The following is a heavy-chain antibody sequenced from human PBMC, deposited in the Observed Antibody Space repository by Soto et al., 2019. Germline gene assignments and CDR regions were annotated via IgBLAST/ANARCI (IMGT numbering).Heavy chain of an antibody. V-gene: IGHV1-69*13. CDR3: ATYDSSGYVLAH. Sequence: ASVKVSCKASGGTFSSYAISWVRQAPGQGLEWMGGIIPIFGTANYAQKFQGRVTSTADESTGTAYMELSSLRSEDTAVYYCATYDSSGYVLAHWGQGTLVTVSS. CDR1: GGTFSSYA. D-gene: IGHD3-22*01. J-gene: IGHJ5*02. CDR2: IIPIFGTA.